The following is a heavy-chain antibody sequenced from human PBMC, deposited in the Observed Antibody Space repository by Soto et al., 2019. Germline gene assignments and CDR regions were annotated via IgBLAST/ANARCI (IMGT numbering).Heavy chain of an antibody. J-gene: IGHJ4*02. CDR3: AKDSGVIAYYYGAGSFDY. D-gene: IGHD3-10*01. CDR1: GFTFSSYA. CDR2: ISGSGGST. V-gene: IGHV3-23*01. Sequence: EVQLLESGGGLVQPGGSLRLPCAASGFTFSSYAMSWVRQAPGKGLEWVSAISGSGGSTYYADSVKGRFTISRDNSKNTLYLQMNSLRAEDTAVYYCAKDSGVIAYYYGAGSFDYWGQGTLVTVSS.